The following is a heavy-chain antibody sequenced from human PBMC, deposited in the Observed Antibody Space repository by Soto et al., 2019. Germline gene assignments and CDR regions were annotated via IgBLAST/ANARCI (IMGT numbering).Heavy chain of an antibody. V-gene: IGHV3-33*01. D-gene: IGHD5-12*01. CDR1: GFTFSSYG. Sequence: PGGSLRLSCAASGFTFSSYGMHWVRQAPGKGLEWVAVIWYDGSNKYYADSVKGRFTISRDNSKNTLYLQMNSLRAEDTAVYYCARDGRLRRYYFDYWGQGTLVTVSS. CDR2: IWYDGSNK. CDR3: ARDGRLRRYYFDY. J-gene: IGHJ4*02.